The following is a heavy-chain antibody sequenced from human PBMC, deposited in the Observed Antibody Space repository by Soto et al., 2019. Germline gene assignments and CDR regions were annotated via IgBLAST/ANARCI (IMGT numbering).Heavy chain of an antibody. CDR3: AKDLRPVEMATTYIDY. D-gene: IGHD5-12*01. CDR1: GFTFSSYA. CDR2: ISGSGGST. J-gene: IGHJ4*02. Sequence: GGSLRLSCAASGFTFSSYAMSWVRQAPGKGLEWVSAISGSGGSTYYADSVKGRFTISRDNSKNTLYLQMNSLRAEDTAVYYCAKDLRPVEMATTYIDYWGQGTLVTVSS. V-gene: IGHV3-23*01.